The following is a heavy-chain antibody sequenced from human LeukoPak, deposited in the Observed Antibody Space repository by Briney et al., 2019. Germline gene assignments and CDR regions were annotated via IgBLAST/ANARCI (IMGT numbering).Heavy chain of an antibody. J-gene: IGHJ4*02. CDR3: AKSPGYSSSWYDY. CDR1: GFTFSSYT. D-gene: IGHD6-13*01. V-gene: IGHV3-21*04. CDR2: ISRSSSYI. Sequence: GGSLRLSCAASGFTFSSYTMNWVRQAPGRGLEWVSFISRSSSYIYYADSVKGRFTISRDNSKNTLYLQMNSLRAEDTAVYYCAKSPGYSSSWYDYWGQGTLVTVSS.